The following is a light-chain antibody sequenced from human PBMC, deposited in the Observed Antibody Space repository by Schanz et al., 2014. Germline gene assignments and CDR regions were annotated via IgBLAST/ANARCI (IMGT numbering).Light chain of an antibody. CDR1: QNIIRY. Sequence: IQMTQSPSSLSASVGDRVTITCRASQNIIRYLNWYQQKPGKAPKLLIYDASSLETGVPLRFSGSGSGTDFTLTISSLQPDDFATYYCQQFNNYPQITFGGGTKVEIK. J-gene: IGKJ4*01. V-gene: IGKV1D-13*01. CDR2: DAS. CDR3: QQFNNYPQIT.